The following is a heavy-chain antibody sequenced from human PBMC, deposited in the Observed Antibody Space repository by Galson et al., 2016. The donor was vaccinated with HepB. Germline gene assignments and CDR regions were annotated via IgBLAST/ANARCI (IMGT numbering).Heavy chain of an antibody. D-gene: IGHD1-26*01. Sequence: SLRLSCAASGLTFSSYGMHWVRQAPGKGLEWVAFLWYDGSNKYYADSVKGRFTISRDNAKSTLYLQMNSLRAEDTAVYYCASTPFGRATGIHWFDPWGQGTLVIVAS. CDR2: LWYDGSNK. CDR1: GLTFSSYG. CDR3: ASTPFGRATGIHWFDP. V-gene: IGHV3-33*03. J-gene: IGHJ5*02.